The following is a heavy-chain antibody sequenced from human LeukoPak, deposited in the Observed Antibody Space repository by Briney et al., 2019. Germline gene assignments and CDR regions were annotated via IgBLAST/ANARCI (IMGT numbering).Heavy chain of an antibody. CDR1: GFTFSSYW. V-gene: IGHV3-74*01. CDR3: ARSGWPYYFDY. D-gene: IGHD3-22*01. Sequence: PGGSLRLSCAASGFTFSSYWMHWVRQAPGKGLVWVSRIHSDGSSTSYADSVRGRFTISRDDAKSTLYLQMNRLRAEDTAGYYCARSGWPYYFDYWGQGTLVAVSS. CDR2: IHSDGSST. J-gene: IGHJ4*02.